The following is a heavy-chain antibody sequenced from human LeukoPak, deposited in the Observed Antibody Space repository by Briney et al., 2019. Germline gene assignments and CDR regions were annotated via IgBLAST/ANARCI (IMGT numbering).Heavy chain of an antibody. CDR2: ISGGGGT. V-gene: IGHV3-53*01. CDR1: GFTVSSNY. Sequence: PGGSLRLSCAASGFTVSSNYMSWVRQAPGKGLEWVSIISGGGGTNYADSVKGRFTISRDNLKNTLYLQMNNLRAEDTAVYFSARDVRRGYLDYWGQGTLVTVSS. J-gene: IGHJ4*02. CDR3: ARDVRRGYLDY. D-gene: IGHD6-13*01.